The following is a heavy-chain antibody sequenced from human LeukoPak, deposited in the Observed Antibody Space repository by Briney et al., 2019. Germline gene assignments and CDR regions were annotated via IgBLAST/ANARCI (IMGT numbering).Heavy chain of an antibody. J-gene: IGHJ6*02. Sequence: GASVKVSCKASGYTFTSYGISWVRQAPGQGLEWMGWISAYNGNTNYAQKLQGRVTMTTDTSTSTAYMELRSLRSDDTAVYYCARGAYCGGDCYPGTNYYGMDVWGQGATVTVSS. CDR2: ISAYNGNT. CDR3: ARGAYCGGDCYPGTNYYGMDV. V-gene: IGHV1-18*01. D-gene: IGHD2-21*02. CDR1: GYTFTSYG.